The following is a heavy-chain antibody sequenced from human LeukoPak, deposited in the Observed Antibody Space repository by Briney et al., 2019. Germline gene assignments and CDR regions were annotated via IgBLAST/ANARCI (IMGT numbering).Heavy chain of an antibody. D-gene: IGHD1-26*01. V-gene: IGHV1-69*06. Sequence: ALVKVSCKASGGTFSSYAISWVRQAPGQGLEWMGGIIPIFGTANYAQKFQGRVTITADKSTSTAYMELSSLRSEDTAVYYCASSGSYSSSRDYWGQGTLVTVSS. CDR3: ASSGSYSSSRDY. CDR2: IIPIFGTA. J-gene: IGHJ4*02. CDR1: GGTFSSYA.